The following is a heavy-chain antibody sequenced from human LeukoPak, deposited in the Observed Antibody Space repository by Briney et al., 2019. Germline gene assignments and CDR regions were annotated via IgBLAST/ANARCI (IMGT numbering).Heavy chain of an antibody. D-gene: IGHD5-18*01. CDR2: ISGSGGST. CDR1: GFTFSSYA. Sequence: GGSLRLSCAASGFTFSSYAMSWVRQAPGKGLEGVSGISGSGGSTYYADSVKGRFTISRDNSKNTLYLEMNSLRAEDTAVYYCASGGYSYGYSGYYYGMDVWGQGTTVTVSS. V-gene: IGHV3-23*01. J-gene: IGHJ6*02. CDR3: ASGGYSYGYSGYYYGMDV.